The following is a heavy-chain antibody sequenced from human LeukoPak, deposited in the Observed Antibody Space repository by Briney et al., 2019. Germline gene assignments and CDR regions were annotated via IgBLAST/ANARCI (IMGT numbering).Heavy chain of an antibody. CDR1: GGSNSSSSYY. J-gene: IGHJ4*02. CDR2: IYYSGST. Sequence: SETLSLTCTVSGGSNSSSSYYWGWIRQPPGKGLEWIGYIYYSGSTNYNPSLKSRVTISVDTSKNQFSLKLSSVTAADTAVYYCARGGTRYCSSASCYEDRRFDYWGQGTLVTVSS. D-gene: IGHD2-2*01. CDR3: ARGGTRYCSSASCYEDRRFDY. V-gene: IGHV4-61*05.